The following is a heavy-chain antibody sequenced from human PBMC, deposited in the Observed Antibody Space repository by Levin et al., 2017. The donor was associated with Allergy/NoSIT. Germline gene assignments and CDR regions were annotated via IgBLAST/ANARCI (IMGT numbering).Heavy chain of an antibody. V-gene: IGHV3-21*01. Sequence: PGGSLILSCAASGFTFTSYTMNWVRQAPGKGLEWVSSITTSSSYIFYADSVKGRFTISRDNAKNSLYLQMNSLRAEDTAVYYCARDPDRGDHWGQGTLVTVSS. CDR3: ARDPDRGDH. D-gene: IGHD1-14*01. CDR1: GFTFTSYT. CDR2: ITTSSSYI. J-gene: IGHJ4*02.